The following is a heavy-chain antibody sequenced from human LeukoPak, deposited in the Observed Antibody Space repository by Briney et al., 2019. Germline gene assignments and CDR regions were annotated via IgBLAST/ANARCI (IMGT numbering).Heavy chain of an antibody. CDR1: GYTFTSYY. D-gene: IGHD2-2*02. CDR3: ARAFVCSSTSCYTGDAFDI. Sequence: ASVKVSCKASGYTFTSYYMHWVRQAPGQGLEGMGIINPSGGSTSYAQKFQGRVTMTRDTSTSTVYMELSSLRSEDTAVYYCARAFVCSSTSCYTGDAFDIWGQGTMVTVSS. V-gene: IGHV1-46*03. CDR2: INPSGGST. J-gene: IGHJ3*02.